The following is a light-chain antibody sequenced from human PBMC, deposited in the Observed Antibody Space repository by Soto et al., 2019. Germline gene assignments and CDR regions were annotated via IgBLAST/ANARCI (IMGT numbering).Light chain of an antibody. CDR2: GVS. J-gene: IGKJ1*01. V-gene: IGKV3-20*01. Sequence: EFVLTQSPGTLSLSPGERASLYCRASQSPSSSYFAWYQHKPGQAPRLLIYGVSSRATGIPDRFSGSGSGTDFTLTISRLGPEDFAVYFCQHYGTSPLTFGHGTKVEIK. CDR1: QSPSSSY. CDR3: QHYGTSPLT.